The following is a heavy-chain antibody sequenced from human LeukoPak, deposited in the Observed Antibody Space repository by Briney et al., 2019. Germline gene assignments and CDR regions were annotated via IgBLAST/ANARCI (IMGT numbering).Heavy chain of an antibody. D-gene: IGHD3-22*01. CDR2: IYTSGST. Sequence: SETLSLTCTVSGGSISSYYWSWIRQPPGKGLEWIGYIYTSGSTNYNPSLKSRVTISVDTSKNQFSLKLSSVTAADTAVYYCARRTYDSSGYSRYYYYYMDVWGKGTPVTVSS. CDR3: ARRTYDSSGYSRYYYYYMDV. CDR1: GGSISSYY. J-gene: IGHJ6*03. V-gene: IGHV4-4*09.